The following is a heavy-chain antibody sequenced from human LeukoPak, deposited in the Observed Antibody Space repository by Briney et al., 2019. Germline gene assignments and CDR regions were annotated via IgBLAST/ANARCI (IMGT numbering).Heavy chain of an antibody. CDR3: ARDISSGRIHWFDP. D-gene: IGHD6-19*01. J-gene: IGHJ5*02. CDR1: GGSISSSNW. Sequence: PSETLCLTSAVSGGSISSSNWWTWVRQPPGKGLEWIGEIYHSGSTNYNPSLKSRVTISVDKSKNQFSLKLSSVTAADTAVYYCARDISSGRIHWFDPWGQGTLVTVSS. CDR2: IYHSGST. V-gene: IGHV4-4*02.